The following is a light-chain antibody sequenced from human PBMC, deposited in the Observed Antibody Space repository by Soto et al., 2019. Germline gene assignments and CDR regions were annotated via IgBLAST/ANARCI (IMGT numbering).Light chain of an antibody. V-gene: IGKV2-30*01. Sequence: DVVMTQSPLSLPVTLGQPASISCRSSQSLVYSDGNTYLNWFQQRPGQPPRRLIYKVSNRDSGVPDRFSGSGSGTDFTLKISRVEAEDFAVYYCQQYGSSPSFGGGTKV. CDR3: QQYGSSPS. CDR1: QSLVYSDGNTY. J-gene: IGKJ4*01. CDR2: KVS.